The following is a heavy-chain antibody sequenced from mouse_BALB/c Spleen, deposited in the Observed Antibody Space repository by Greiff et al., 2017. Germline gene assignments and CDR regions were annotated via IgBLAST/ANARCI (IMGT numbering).Heavy chain of an antibody. V-gene: IGHV1-63*02. J-gene: IGHJ4*01. CDR2: IYPGGGYT. CDR3: ARGTARATEAMDY. CDR1: GYTFTNYW. D-gene: IGHD3-1*01. Sequence: QVQLKESGAELVRPGTSVKISCKASGYTFTNYWLGWVKQRPGHGLEWIGDIYPGGGYTNYNEKFKGKATLTADTSSSTAYMQLSSLTSEDSAVYFCARGTARATEAMDYWGQGTSVTVSS.